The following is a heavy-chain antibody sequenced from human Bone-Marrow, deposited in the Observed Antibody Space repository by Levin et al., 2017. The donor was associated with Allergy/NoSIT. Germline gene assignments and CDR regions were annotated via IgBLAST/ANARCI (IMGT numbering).Heavy chain of an antibody. V-gene: IGHV1-69*06. CDR3: ARRAYCGGECYAFDI. CDR1: GGTFSSFA. D-gene: IGHD2-21*01. Sequence: ASVKVSCKTSGGTFSSFAINWLRQAPGQGLEWMGGFIPVFGTSDSAQKFQGRVTITADKSTNTAYMELTGLRSDDTAMYYCARRAYCGGECYAFDIWGQGTMVTVSS. J-gene: IGHJ3*02. CDR2: FIPVFGTS.